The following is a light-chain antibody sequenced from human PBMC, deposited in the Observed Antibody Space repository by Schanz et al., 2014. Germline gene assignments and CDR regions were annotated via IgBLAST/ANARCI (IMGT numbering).Light chain of an antibody. Sequence: EIVMTQSPATLSVSPGERATLSCRASQSVSSNLAWYQQKPGQAPRLLISGTSTRATGIPARFSGSGSGTEFTLTISSLQSEDFAVYYCQQYNNWPWTFGQGTKVDSK. CDR3: QQYNNWPWT. V-gene: IGKV3-15*01. CDR2: GTS. J-gene: IGKJ1*01. CDR1: QSVSSN.